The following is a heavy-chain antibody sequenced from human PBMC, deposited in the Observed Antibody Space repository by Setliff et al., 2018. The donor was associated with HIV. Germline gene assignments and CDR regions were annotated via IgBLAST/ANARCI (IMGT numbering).Heavy chain of an antibody. V-gene: IGHV4-59*11. Sequence: TSETLSLTCTVSGPSINIHYWGWIRQSPGKAFEWIGYIYSTGSTNYNPSLQSRVTISMVASRNQFSLKVTSVTAADTAVYYCAKGAGFYGDYTFDHWGQGRQVTVSS. CDR3: AKGAGFYGDYTFDH. CDR2: IYSTGST. J-gene: IGHJ4*02. D-gene: IGHD4-17*01. CDR1: GPSINIHY.